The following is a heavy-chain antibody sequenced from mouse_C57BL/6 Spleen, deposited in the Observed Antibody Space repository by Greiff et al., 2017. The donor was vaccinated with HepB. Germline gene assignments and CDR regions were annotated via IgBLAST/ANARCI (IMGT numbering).Heavy chain of an antibody. CDR3: AREETTVVALDY. V-gene: IGHV1-64*01. Sequence: QVQLKQPGAELVKPGASVKLSCKASGYTFTSYWMHWVKQRPGQGLEWIGMIHPNSGSTNYNEKFKSKATLTVDKSSSTAYMQLSSLTSEDSAVYYCAREETTVVALDYWGQGTTRTVSS. CDR2: IHPNSGST. J-gene: IGHJ2*01. D-gene: IGHD1-1*01. CDR1: GYTFTSYW.